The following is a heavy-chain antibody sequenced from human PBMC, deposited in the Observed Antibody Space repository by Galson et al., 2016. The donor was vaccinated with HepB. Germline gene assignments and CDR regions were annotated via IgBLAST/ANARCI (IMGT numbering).Heavy chain of an antibody. V-gene: IGHV3-30-3*01. D-gene: IGHD5-24*01. CDR1: GFTVSSDY. CDR3: ARAPLEMATIQRGYFDY. J-gene: IGHJ4*02. Sequence: SLRLSCAASGFTVSSDYMNWVRQAPGKGLEWVAVISFDGSNKYYADSVKGRFTISRDNSKNTLYLQMNSLRAEDTAVYYCARAPLEMATIQRGYFDYWGQGTLVTVSS. CDR2: ISFDGSNK.